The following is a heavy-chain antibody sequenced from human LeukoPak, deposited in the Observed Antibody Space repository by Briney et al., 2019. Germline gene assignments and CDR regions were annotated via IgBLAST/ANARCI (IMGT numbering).Heavy chain of an antibody. CDR3: ARTSGSSGYYPINTYYFDY. CDR2: IYYSGST. CDR1: GGSISSYY. J-gene: IGHJ4*02. D-gene: IGHD3-22*01. Sequence: PSETLSLTCTVSGGSISSYYWSWIRQPPGKGLEWIGYIYYSGSTYYNPSLKSRVTISVDTSKNQFSLKLSSVTAADTAVYYCARTSGSSGYYPINTYYFDYWGQGTLVTVSS. V-gene: IGHV4-59*06.